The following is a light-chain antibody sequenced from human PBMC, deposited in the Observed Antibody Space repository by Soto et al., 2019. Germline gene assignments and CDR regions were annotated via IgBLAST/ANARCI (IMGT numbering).Light chain of an antibody. J-gene: IGKJ1*01. CDR2: GAS. Sequence: EIVMTQSPATLSVSPGERVTLSCRASQSVSSNLAWYQRKPGQGPRLLIYGASARATGIPARFSGSGSGTEFTLTLSSLQSEDFAVYYCQQYNNWPQTFGQGTKVEIK. CDR3: QQYNNWPQT. V-gene: IGKV3D-15*01. CDR1: QSVSSN.